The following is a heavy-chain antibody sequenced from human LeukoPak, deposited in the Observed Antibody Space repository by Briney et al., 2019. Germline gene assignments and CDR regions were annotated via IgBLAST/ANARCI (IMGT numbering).Heavy chain of an antibody. Sequence: SQTLSLTCTVSGGSISSGGYYWSWIRQHPGKGLEWIGYIYYSGSTYYNPSLKSRVAISVDTSKNQFSLKLSSVTDADTAVYSCASSGSYSTGFDYWGQGTLVTVSS. D-gene: IGHD1-26*01. CDR3: ASSGSYSTGFDY. V-gene: IGHV4-31*03. J-gene: IGHJ4*02. CDR1: GGSISSGGYY. CDR2: IYYSGST.